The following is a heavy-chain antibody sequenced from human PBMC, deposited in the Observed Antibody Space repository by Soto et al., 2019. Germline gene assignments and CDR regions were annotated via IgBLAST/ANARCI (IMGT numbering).Heavy chain of an antibody. D-gene: IGHD4-17*01. CDR3: ASSRGTTVPTPNWFDP. CDR1: GGSISSGGYY. J-gene: IGHJ5*02. V-gene: IGHV4-31*03. CDR2: IYYSGST. Sequence: SETLSLTCTVSGGSISSGGYYWSWIRQHPGKGLEWIGYIYYSGSTYYNPSLKSRVTISVDTSKNQFSLKLSSVTAADTAVYYCASSRGTTVPTPNWFDPWGQGTLVTVSS.